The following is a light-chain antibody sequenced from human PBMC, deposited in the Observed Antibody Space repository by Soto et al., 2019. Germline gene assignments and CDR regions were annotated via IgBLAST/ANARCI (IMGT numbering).Light chain of an antibody. CDR1: QSVRSS. V-gene: IGKV3-11*01. Sequence: EIVLTQSPATLSLSPGERATLTCRASQSVRSSLAWYQQQPCQAPRLLIYDASNKATGIPARFSGSGSGTDFTLTISSLEPKDFAVYYCQQRSNWPGTFGQGTKVEIK. CDR2: DAS. CDR3: QQRSNWPGT. J-gene: IGKJ1*01.